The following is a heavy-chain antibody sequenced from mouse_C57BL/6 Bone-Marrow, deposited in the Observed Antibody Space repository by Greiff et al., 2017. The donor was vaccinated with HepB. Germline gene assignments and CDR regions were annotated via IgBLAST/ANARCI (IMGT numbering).Heavy chain of an antibody. V-gene: IGHV1-42*01. CDR3: ARCPYAMDY. CDR1: GYSFTGYY. CDR2: INPSTGGT. Sequence: EVKLQQSGPELVKPGASVKISCKASGYSFTGYYMNWVKQSPEKSLEWIGEINPSTGGTTYNQKFKAKATLTVDKSSSTAYMQLKSLTSEDSAVYYCARCPYAMDYWGQGTSVTVSS. J-gene: IGHJ4*01.